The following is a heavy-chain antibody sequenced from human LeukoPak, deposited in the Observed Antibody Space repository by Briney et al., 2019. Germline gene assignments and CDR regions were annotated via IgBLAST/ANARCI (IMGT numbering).Heavy chain of an antibody. CDR3: ARGHIVVVPAAMKGDIAALEFDY. CDR2: IYHSGST. CDR1: GGSISSSNW. Sequence: SETLSLTCAVSGGSISSSNWWSWVRQPPGKGLEWIGEIYHSGSTNYNPSLKSRVTISVDKSKDQFSLKLSSVTAADTAVYYCARGHIVVVPAAMKGDIAALEFDYWGQGTLVTVSS. J-gene: IGHJ4*02. V-gene: IGHV4-4*02. D-gene: IGHD2-2*01.